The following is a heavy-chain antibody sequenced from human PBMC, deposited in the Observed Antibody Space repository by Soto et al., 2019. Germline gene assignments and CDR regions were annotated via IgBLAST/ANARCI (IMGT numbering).Heavy chain of an antibody. J-gene: IGHJ4*02. D-gene: IGHD6-13*01. Sequence: GGSLRLSCAASGCTFSTYGMHWGRQAPCRGPEWVATISYDGNKKCSADSVKGRFTISRDNSNNTLYLQMNSLRAEDTAVYHCAKGLSVDSRRWYLHYFHYWGQGDLVTVYS. CDR1: GCTFSTYG. V-gene: IGHV3-30*18. CDR2: ISYDGNKK. CDR3: AKGLSVDSRRWYLHYFHY.